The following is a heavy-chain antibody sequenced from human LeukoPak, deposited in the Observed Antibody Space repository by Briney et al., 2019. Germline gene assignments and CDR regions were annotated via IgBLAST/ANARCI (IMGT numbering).Heavy chain of an antibody. CDR1: GFTFSSYA. CDR2: IGRVGYT. J-gene: IGHJ6*02. V-gene: IGHV3-23*01. CDR3: VKDRPCDGCMPMDA. D-gene: IGHD5-24*01. Sequence: GSLRLSCAASGFTFSSYAMSWVRQAPGKGLEWVSGIGRVGYTYLADPVKGRFTISRDNSKNTVYLQMNSLRAEDTAIYYCVKDRPCDGCMPMDAWGQGTTVTVSS.